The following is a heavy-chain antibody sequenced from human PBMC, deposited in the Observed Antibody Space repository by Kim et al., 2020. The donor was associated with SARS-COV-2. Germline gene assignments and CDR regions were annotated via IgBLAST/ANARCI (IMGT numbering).Heavy chain of an antibody. V-gene: IGHV5-51*01. CDR2: IYPGDSDT. Sequence: GESLKISCKGSGYSFTSYWIGWVRQMPGKGLEWMGIIYPGDSDTRYSPSFQGQVTISADKSISTAYLQWSNLKASDTAMYYCARREYSSSGGWGTPLDYWGQGTLVTVSS. D-gene: IGHD6-6*01. CDR1: GYSFTSYW. J-gene: IGHJ4*02. CDR3: ARREYSSSGGWGTPLDY.